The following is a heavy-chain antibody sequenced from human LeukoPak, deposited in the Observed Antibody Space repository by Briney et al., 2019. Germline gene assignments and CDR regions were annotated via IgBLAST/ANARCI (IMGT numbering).Heavy chain of an antibody. J-gene: IGHJ4*02. D-gene: IGHD6-19*01. CDR1: RFALSNYW. Sequence: GGSLRLSCAASRFALSNYWMSWVRQAPGKGLEWVANMKQDGSETYYVDSVKGRFTISRDNAKNSLSLQMNSLRAEDTAVYYCARQRGSGCLDYWGQGTLVTVSS. CDR3: ARQRGSGCLDY. CDR2: MKQDGSET. V-gene: IGHV3-7*01.